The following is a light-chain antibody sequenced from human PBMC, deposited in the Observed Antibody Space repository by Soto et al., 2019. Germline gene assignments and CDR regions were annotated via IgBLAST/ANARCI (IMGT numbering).Light chain of an antibody. Sequence: DIQVTQSPSSLSASVGDRVAITCRTSQGISNYLAWYQQKPGKVPKLLIYAASTLQSGVPSRFSGSGSGTDFTLTISSLQPEEVATYYCQKYNRAPLTFGGGTEVEIK. V-gene: IGKV1-27*01. J-gene: IGKJ4*01. CDR2: AAS. CDR1: QGISNY. CDR3: QKYNRAPLT.